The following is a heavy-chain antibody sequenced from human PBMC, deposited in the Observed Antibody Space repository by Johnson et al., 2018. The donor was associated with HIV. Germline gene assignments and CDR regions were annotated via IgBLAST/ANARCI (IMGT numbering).Heavy chain of an antibody. V-gene: IGHV3-15*01. J-gene: IGHJ3*02. CDR2: IRSKTTGGTI. CDR3: STDHPTAPLFIMNAFDI. D-gene: IGHD3-16*01. Sequence: VQLVESGGGVVQPGGSLRLSCEASGFTFSNLWMNWVRQAPGKGLEWVGRIRSKTTGGTIEYAAPVKGRFTISRDDSKDTLYLEMNSLKTEDTAVYYCSTDHPTAPLFIMNAFDIWGQGTMVTVSS. CDR1: GFTFSNLW.